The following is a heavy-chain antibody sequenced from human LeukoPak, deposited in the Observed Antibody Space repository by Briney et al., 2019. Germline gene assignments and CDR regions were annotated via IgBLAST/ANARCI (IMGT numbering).Heavy chain of an antibody. J-gene: IGHJ5*02. D-gene: IGHD2-8*01. CDR2: IYYSGST. V-gene: IGHV4-30-4*08. CDR1: GGSISSGDYY. Sequence: SQTLSLTCTVSGGSISSGDYYWSWIRQPPGKGLEWIGYIYYSGSTYYNPSLKRRVTISVDTSKNQFSLKLSSVTAADTAVYYCARGQCTNGVCYFLSPGWFDPWGQGTLVTVSS. CDR3: ARGQCTNGVCYFLSPGWFDP.